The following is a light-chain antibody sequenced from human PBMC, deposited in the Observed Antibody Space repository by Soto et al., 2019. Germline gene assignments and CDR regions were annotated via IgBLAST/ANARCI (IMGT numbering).Light chain of an antibody. V-gene: IGLV2-23*03. CDR3: CSYAGSSTFLV. CDR2: GGS. Sequence: QSVLTQPASVSGSPGQSITISCTGTSSDVGSYNLVSWYQQHPGKAPKLMIYGGSKRPSGVSYRFSGSKSGNTASLTISGLQAEDEADYYCCSYAGSSTFLVFGTGTKVTAL. J-gene: IGLJ1*01. CDR1: SSDVGSYNL.